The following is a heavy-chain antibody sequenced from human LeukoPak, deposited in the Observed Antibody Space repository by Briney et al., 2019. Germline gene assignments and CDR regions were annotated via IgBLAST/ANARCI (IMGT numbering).Heavy chain of an antibody. J-gene: IGHJ5*02. Sequence: GGALRLSCPSSVFTFSHYYMNWIRQAPGKGLEWVSFISNNGSTIYYADSVKGRFTISSDNAKNSLYPQMNRLRAEDTAVYDSAKDGSSGYINWFDAWGEGTPVTVSS. D-gene: IGHD3-22*01. CDR1: VFTFSHYY. CDR3: AKDGSSGYINWFDA. V-gene: IGHV3-11*04. CDR2: ISNNGSTI.